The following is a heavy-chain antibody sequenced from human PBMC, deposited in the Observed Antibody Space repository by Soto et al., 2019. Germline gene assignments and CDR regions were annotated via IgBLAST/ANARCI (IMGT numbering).Heavy chain of an antibody. J-gene: IGHJ6*02. CDR3: AGRTGQFGARNYYYYYGMDV. CDR2: IYYSGST. CDR1: GGSISSYY. Sequence: SETLSLTCTVSGGSISSYYWSWIRQPPGKGLEWIGYIYYSGSTNYNPSLQSRVTISVDTSKNQFSLKLSSVTAADTAGYYCAGRTGQFGARNYYYYYGMDVWGQGTTVTVSS. V-gene: IGHV4-59*01. D-gene: IGHD3-3*01.